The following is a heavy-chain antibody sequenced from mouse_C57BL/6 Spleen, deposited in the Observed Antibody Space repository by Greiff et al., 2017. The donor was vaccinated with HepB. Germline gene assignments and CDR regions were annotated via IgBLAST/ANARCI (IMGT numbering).Heavy chain of an antibody. Sequence: EVKLMESEGGLVQPGSSMKLSCTASGFTFSDYYMAWVRQVPEKGLEWVANINYDGSSTYYLDSLKSRFIISRDNAKNILYLQMSSLKSEDTATYYCARDGSNPYYYAMDYWGQGTSVTVSS. V-gene: IGHV5-16*01. D-gene: IGHD2-5*01. J-gene: IGHJ4*01. CDR1: GFTFSDYY. CDR2: INYDGSST. CDR3: ARDGSNPYYYAMDY.